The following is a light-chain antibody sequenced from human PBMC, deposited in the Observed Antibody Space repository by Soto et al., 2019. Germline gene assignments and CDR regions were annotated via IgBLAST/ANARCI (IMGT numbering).Light chain of an antibody. V-gene: IGKV3-15*01. CDR1: QRISSN. J-gene: IGKJ2*01. CDR3: QQYDTWPS. Sequence: EIVMAQSPVTLSVSPGERATLSCRASQRISSNLAWYQVKPGQAPRLLIYGASTRATGIPARFSGSGSGTEFSLTISSLKSEDFAVYYCQQYDTWPSFGQGTKLDIK. CDR2: GAS.